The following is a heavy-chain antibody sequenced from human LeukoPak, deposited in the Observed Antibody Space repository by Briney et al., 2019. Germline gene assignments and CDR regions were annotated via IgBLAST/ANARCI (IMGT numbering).Heavy chain of an antibody. J-gene: IGHJ3*02. CDR1: GFTFSSYG. V-gene: IGHV3-30*02. CDR3: AKDREATAVLGYAFDT. D-gene: IGHD3-16*01. Sequence: GGSLRLSCAASGFTFSSYGMHWVRQAPGKGLEWVAFIRYDGSNKYYADSVKGRFTISRDNSKNTLYLQMNSLRAEDTAVYYCAKDREATAVLGYAFDTWGQGTMVTVSS. CDR2: IRYDGSNK.